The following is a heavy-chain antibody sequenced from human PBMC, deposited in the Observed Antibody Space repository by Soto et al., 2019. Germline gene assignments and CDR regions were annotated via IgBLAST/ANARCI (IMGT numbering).Heavy chain of an antibody. J-gene: IGHJ4*02. V-gene: IGHV4-39*01. Sequence: QLQLQESGPGLVKPSETLSLTCTVSGGSISSSSYYWGWIRQPPGKGLEWIGSIYYSGSTYYNPSLKSRVTISVDTSKHQFSLKLSSVTAADTAVYYCARSMTTVATLDYWGQGTLVTVSS. CDR1: GGSISSSSYY. CDR2: IYYSGST. CDR3: ARSMTTVATLDY. D-gene: IGHD4-17*01.